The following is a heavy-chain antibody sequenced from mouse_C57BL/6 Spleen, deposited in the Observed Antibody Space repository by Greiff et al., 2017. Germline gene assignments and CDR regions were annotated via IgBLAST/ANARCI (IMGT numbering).Heavy chain of an antibody. V-gene: IGHV5-4*01. J-gene: IGHJ1*03. CDR1: GFTFSSYA. CDR3: ARDVGNSYLYLDV. D-gene: IGHD3-1*01. CDR2: ISDGGSYT. Sequence: EVKLMESGGGLVKPGGSLKLSCAASGFTFSSYAMSWVRQTPEKRLEWVATISDGGSYTYYPDNVQGRFTISRDNAKNNLYLQMRHLKSEDTAMYYCARDVGNSYLYLDVWGTGTTDTVSS.